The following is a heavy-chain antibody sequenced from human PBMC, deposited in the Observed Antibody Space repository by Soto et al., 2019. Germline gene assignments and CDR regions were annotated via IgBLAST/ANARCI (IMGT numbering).Heavy chain of an antibody. D-gene: IGHD6-19*01. J-gene: IGHJ4*02. Sequence: SETLSLTCTVSGGSISSSSYYWGWIRQPPGKGLEWIGSIYYSGSTYYNPSLKSRVTISVDTSKNQFSLKLSSVTAADTAVYYCARQNSSGWEDFDYWGQGTLVTVSS. CDR3: ARQNSSGWEDFDY. V-gene: IGHV4-39*01. CDR1: GGSISSSSYY. CDR2: IYYSGST.